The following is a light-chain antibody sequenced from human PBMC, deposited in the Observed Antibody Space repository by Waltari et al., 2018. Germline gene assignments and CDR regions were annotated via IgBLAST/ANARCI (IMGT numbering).Light chain of an antibody. CDR1: QCVSSY. CDR2: DAS. J-gene: IGKJ4*01. Sequence: EIVLTQSPATLSLSPGERATLPCRASQCVSSYLAWYQPKSGQAPRLPIYDASNRATGIPARFSGGGSGTDFTLTISSLEPEDFAVYYCQQRSDWLLTFGGGTKVEIK. CDR3: QQRSDWLLT. V-gene: IGKV3-11*01.